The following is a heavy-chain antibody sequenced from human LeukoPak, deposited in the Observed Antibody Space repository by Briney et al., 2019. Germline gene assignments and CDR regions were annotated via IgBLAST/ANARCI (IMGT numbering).Heavy chain of an antibody. CDR1: GYTFTDYN. CDR2: INPNSGGT. D-gene: IGHD6-13*01. J-gene: IGHJ4*02. Sequence: GSVKLSCKASGYTFTDYNMHCVRQAPGQGLEWMGWINPNSGGTNYEQKFQGRVTMTRDTSISTAYMELSRLRSDDTAVFYCAREEVIAAAGPTLDYWGQGALVTVSS. V-gene: IGHV1-2*02. CDR3: AREEVIAAAGPTLDY.